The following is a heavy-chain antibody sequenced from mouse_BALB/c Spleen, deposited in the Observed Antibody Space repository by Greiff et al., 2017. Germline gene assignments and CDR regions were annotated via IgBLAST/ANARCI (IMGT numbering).Heavy chain of an antibody. CDR2: ISYDGSN. V-gene: IGHV3-6*02. CDR1: GYSITSGYY. CDR3: ARRPSGDY. Sequence: ESGPGLVKPSQSLSLTCSVTGYSITSGYYWNWIRQFPGNKLEWMGYISYDGSNNYNPSLKNRISITRDTSKNQFFLKLNSVTTEDTATYYCARRPSGDYWGQGTTLTVSS. J-gene: IGHJ2*01. D-gene: IGHD3-2*02.